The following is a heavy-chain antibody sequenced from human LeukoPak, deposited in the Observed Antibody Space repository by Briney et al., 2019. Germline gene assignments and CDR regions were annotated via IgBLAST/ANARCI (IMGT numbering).Heavy chain of an antibody. CDR3: AKGGSNYLMALFDY. Sequence: PGGSLRLSCAASGFTFSSYTMSWVRQAPGKGLEWVSAISGSGGSTCYADSVKGRFTISRDNSKNTLYLQMNSLRAEDTAVYYCAKGGSNYLMALFDYWGQGTLVTVSS. J-gene: IGHJ4*02. D-gene: IGHD4-11*01. CDR1: GFTFSSYT. V-gene: IGHV3-23*01. CDR2: ISGSGGST.